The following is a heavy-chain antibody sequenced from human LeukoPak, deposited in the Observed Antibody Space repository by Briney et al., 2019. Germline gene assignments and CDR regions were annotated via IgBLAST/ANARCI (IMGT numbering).Heavy chain of an antibody. CDR3: ATSGIWTPEYFQH. CDR2: ISGYNGNT. J-gene: IGHJ1*01. CDR1: GFAFSSNG. D-gene: IGHD1-26*01. Sequence: GASVKVSCKASGFAFSSNGFNWVRQAPGQGLEWMGWISGYNGNTDYAQKFQGRVSMTTGTSTSTAYMELGTLRSDDTAVYYCATSGIWTPEYFQHWGQGTLVTVSS. V-gene: IGHV1-18*01.